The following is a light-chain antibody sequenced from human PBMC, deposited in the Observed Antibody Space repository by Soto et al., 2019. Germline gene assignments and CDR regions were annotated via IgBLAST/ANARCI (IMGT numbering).Light chain of an antibody. V-gene: IGKV3-15*01. CDR2: GAS. Sequence: EIVMTHSPATLSVSPGERATLSFRASQSVSSNLAWYQQKPGQAPRLLIYGASTRATGIPARFSGSGSGTEFTLTISSLQSEDFVLYYCQQYNNWPQWTFGQGTKV. J-gene: IGKJ1*01. CDR1: QSVSSN. CDR3: QQYNNWPQWT.